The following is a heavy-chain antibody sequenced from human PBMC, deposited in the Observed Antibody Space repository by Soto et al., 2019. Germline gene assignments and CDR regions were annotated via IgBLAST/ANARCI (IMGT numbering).Heavy chain of an antibody. CDR3: ASSLSDYVWGSYRSFDY. J-gene: IGHJ4*02. CDR2: ISSSSSYI. Sequence: GGSLRLSCAASGFTFSSYSMNWVRQAPGKGLEWVSSISSSSSYIYYADSVKGRFTISRDNAKNSLYLQMNSLRAEDTAVYYCASSLSDYVWGSYRSFDYWGQGTLVTVSS. D-gene: IGHD3-16*02. CDR1: GFTFSSYS. V-gene: IGHV3-21*01.